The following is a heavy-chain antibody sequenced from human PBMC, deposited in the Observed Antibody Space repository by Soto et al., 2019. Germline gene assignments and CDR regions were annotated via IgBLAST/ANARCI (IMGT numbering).Heavy chain of an antibody. D-gene: IGHD3-22*01. V-gene: IGHV5-51*01. Sequence: PGESLKISCKGSGYSFTSYWIGWVRQMPGKGLEWMGIIYPGDSDTRYSPSFQGQVTISADKSISTAYLQWSSLKASDTAMYYCARPLPRDSRQDTDDAFDIWGPGTMVTVSS. J-gene: IGHJ3*02. CDR2: IYPGDSDT. CDR3: ARPLPRDSRQDTDDAFDI. CDR1: GYSFTSYW.